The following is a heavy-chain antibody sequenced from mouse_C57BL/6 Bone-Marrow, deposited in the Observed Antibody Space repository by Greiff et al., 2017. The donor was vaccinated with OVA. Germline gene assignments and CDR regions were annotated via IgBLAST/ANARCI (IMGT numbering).Heavy chain of an antibody. CDR2: IDPCDSYT. CDR3: AREITAVYFDY. Sequence: VQLQQPGAELVKPGASVKLSCKASGYTFTSYGMQWVKQRPGQGLEWIGEIDPCDSYTNYNQKFKGKATLTVDTSSSTAYMQLSSLTSEDSAVYYCAREITAVYFDYWGQGTTLTVSS. V-gene: IGHV1-50*01. D-gene: IGHD1-1*01. CDR1: GYTFTSYG. J-gene: IGHJ2*01.